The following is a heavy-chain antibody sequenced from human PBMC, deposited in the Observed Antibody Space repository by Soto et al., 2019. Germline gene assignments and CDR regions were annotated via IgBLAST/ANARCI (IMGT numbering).Heavy chain of an antibody. J-gene: IGHJ6*02. CDR2: IIPIFGTA. V-gene: IGHV1-69*06. CDR3: ASRRVVVPAAIFGGYYYYGMDV. Sequence: SVKVSCKSSGGTFSSYAISWVRQAPGQGLEWMGGIIPIFGTANYAQKFQGRVTITADKSTSTAYMELSSLRYEDTAVYYCASRRVVVPAAIFGGYYYYGMDVWGQGPPVTVSS. D-gene: IGHD2-2*01. CDR1: GGTFSSYA.